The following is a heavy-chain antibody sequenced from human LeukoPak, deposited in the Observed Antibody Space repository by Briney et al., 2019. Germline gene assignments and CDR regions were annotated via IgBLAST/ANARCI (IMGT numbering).Heavy chain of an antibody. V-gene: IGHV3-7*01. J-gene: IGHJ4*02. CDR1: GFSFTNYW. Sequence: PGGSLRLSCAASGFSFTNYWMSWVRQAPGKGLEWVANIKHDGSETYYVDSVKGRFTVSRDNAKNSLYLQMSSLGAEDTAVYYCARDDKAALALWDWGQGTLVTVPS. CDR2: IKHDGSET. D-gene: IGHD6-13*01. CDR3: ARDDKAALALWD.